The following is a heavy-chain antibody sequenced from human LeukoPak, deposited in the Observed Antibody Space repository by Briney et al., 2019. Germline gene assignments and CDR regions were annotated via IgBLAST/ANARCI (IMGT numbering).Heavy chain of an antibody. J-gene: IGHJ5*02. CDR1: GFTFSSYS. CDR3: ARDFNNWNYEKHNWFDP. V-gene: IGHV4-39*07. CDR2: IYYSGST. D-gene: IGHD1-7*01. Sequence: PGGSLRLSCAASGFTFSSYSMMWIRQPPGKGLEWIGSIYYSGSTYYNPSLKSRVTISVDTSKNQFSLKLSSVTAADTAVYYCARDFNNWNYEKHNWFDPWGQGTLVTVSS.